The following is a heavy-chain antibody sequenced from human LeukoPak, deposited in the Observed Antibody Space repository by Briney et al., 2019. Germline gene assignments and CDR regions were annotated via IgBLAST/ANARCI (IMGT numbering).Heavy chain of an antibody. CDR3: ASLWFGEPRVTN. CDR2: LYYSGST. V-gene: IGHV4-59*07. D-gene: IGHD3-10*01. J-gene: IGHJ4*02. Sequence: PSDTLSLTCTVSGGSISSFYWSWIRHPPGKGLVWIGYLYYSGSTNYNPSLKSRVTISVDTSKNQFSLKLSSVTAADTAVYYCASLWFGEPRVTNWGQGTLITVSS. CDR1: GGSISSFY.